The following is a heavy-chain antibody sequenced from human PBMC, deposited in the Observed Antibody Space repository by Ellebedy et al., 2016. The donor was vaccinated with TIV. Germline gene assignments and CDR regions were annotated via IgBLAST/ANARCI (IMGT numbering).Heavy chain of an antibody. Sequence: PGGSLRLSCAVGGFTFSSYGIHWVRQAPGKGLEWVAAISFDGRRLSYADSVKGRFTISRSNSRNTLFLQLNSLRTEDTDVYYCAKALYYDSSGNPTPFDYWGRGTLVTVSS. CDR3: AKALYYDSSGNPTPFDY. CDR1: GFTFSSYG. V-gene: IGHV3-30*18. D-gene: IGHD3-22*01. CDR2: ISFDGRRL. J-gene: IGHJ4*02.